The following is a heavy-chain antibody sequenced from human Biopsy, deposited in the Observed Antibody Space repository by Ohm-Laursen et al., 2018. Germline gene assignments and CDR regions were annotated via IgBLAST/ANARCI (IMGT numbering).Heavy chain of an antibody. V-gene: IGHV1-69*06. CDR3: ATKLTGYFHH. D-gene: IGHD3-9*01. J-gene: IGHJ1*01. CDR2: NIPILGTG. Sequence: SVKVSCKAPGGPFSNYGVNWVRQAPGQGLEWLGGNIPILGTGNYAQKFRDRVTVAADTSTSTATMELRSLRSDDTAVYYCATKLTGYFHHWGQGTLVIVSS. CDR1: GGPFSNYG.